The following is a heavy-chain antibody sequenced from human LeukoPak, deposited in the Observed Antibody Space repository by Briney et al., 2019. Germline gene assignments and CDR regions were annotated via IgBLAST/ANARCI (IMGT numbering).Heavy chain of an antibody. J-gene: IGHJ4*02. CDR1: GFTFINYE. Sequence: GGSLRLSCAASGFTFINYEIHWVRQAPGKGLEWVSVMSPDGSIKIYTDSVKGRFTISRDNSKNTQYLEMNSLRVDDTAVYFCAEVFSGSDLYYFDYWGQGILVTVSS. CDR2: MSPDGSIK. V-gene: IGHV3-30-3*02. D-gene: IGHD6-25*01. CDR3: AEVFSGSDLYYFDY.